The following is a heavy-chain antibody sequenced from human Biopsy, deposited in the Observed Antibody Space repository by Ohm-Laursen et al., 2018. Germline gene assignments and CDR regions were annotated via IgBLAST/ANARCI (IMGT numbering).Heavy chain of an antibody. CDR1: GYTLTDLS. CDR3: ATEVVPAGIGGHWLDP. D-gene: IGHD2-2*01. V-gene: IGHV1-24*01. CDR2: FAPENGKT. Sequence: SVKVSCKISGYTLTDLSMHWVRQAPGKGLEWMGGFAPENGKTIYAQKFQGRVTMTEDTSTDTAYMELSNLRSEDTAVYYCATEVVPAGIGGHWLDPWGQGTLVTVSS. J-gene: IGHJ5*02.